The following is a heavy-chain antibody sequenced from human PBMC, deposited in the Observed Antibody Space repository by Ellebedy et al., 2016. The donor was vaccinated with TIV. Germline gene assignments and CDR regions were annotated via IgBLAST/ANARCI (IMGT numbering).Heavy chain of an antibody. J-gene: IGHJ4*02. CDR2: ISYDGSNK. Sequence: GGSLRLXXAASGFTFSSYGMHWVRQAPGKGLEWVAVISYDGSNKYYADSVKGRFTISRDNSKNTLYLQMNSLRAEDTAVYYCAKDRGYFDYWGQGTLVTVSS. V-gene: IGHV3-30*18. CDR1: GFTFSSYG. D-gene: IGHD3-10*01. CDR3: AKDRGYFDY.